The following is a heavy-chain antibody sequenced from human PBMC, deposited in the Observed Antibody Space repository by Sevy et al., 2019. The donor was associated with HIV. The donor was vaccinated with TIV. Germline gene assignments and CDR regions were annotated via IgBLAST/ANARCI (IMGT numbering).Heavy chain of an antibody. CDR2: ITNDGTNE. J-gene: IGHJ4*02. V-gene: IGHV3-30*18. D-gene: IGHD3-16*01. CDR1: GFSFTAYA. CDR3: AKAGDLGPFDF. Sequence: GESLKISCAASGFSFTAYAIHWVRQAPGKGLEWLAVITNDGTNEFYADSVKGRFTVSRDNSRNTLSLQMDSLSTEDTAIYYCAKAGDLGPFDFWGLGTRVTVSS.